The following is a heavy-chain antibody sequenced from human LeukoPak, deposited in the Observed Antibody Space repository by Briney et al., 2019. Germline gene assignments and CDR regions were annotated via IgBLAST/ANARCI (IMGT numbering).Heavy chain of an antibody. J-gene: IGHJ4*02. CDR3: ARERTRYYFDY. CDR2: IYYSGST. Sequence: SETLSLTCTVSGGSISSGDYYWSWIRQPPGKGLEWIGYIYYSGSTYYNPSLKSQVTISVDTSKNQFSLKLSSVTAADTAVYYCARERTRYYFDYWGQGTLVTVSS. D-gene: IGHD2-8*01. CDR1: GGSISSGDYY. V-gene: IGHV4-30-4*01.